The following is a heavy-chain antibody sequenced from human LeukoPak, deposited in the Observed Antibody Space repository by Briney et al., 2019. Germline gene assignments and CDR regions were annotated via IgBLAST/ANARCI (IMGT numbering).Heavy chain of an antibody. D-gene: IGHD1-26*01. CDR3: ARHTRWDLPHGMDV. CDR1: RYSFTSYW. CDR2: IDPSDSYT. Sequence: GESLRISCKGSRYSFTSYWISWVRQMPGKGLEWMGRIDPSDSYTNYSPSFQGHVTFSADKSISTAYLQWSSLKASDTAMYYCARHTRWDLPHGMDVWGKGTTVTVSS. J-gene: IGHJ6*04. V-gene: IGHV5-10-1*01.